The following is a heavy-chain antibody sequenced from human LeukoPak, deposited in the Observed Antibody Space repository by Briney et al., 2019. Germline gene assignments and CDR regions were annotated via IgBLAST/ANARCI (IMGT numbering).Heavy chain of an antibody. CDR3: AKGYSSGPPYWYFDL. Sequence: GGSLRLSCAASGFTFSSYAMHWVRQAPGKGLEWVSGISWNSGSIGYADSVKGRFTISRDNAKNSLYLQMNSLRAEDTALYYCAKGYSSGPPYWYFDLWGRGTLVTVSS. J-gene: IGHJ2*01. V-gene: IGHV3-9*01. D-gene: IGHD6-19*01. CDR1: GFTFSSYA. CDR2: ISWNSGSI.